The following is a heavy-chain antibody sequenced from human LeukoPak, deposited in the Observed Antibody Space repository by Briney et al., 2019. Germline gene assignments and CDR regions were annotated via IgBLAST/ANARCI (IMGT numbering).Heavy chain of an antibody. CDR2: IYYSGST. CDR1: GGSISSGGYC. D-gene: IGHD3-22*01. Sequence: SQTLSLTCTVSGGSISSGGYCWSWIRQHPGKGLEWIGYIYYSGSTYYNPSLKSRVTISVDTSKNQFSLKLSSVTAADTAVYYCARDYYDSSGYHFDYWGQGTLVTVSS. J-gene: IGHJ4*02. V-gene: IGHV4-31*03. CDR3: ARDYYDSSGYHFDY.